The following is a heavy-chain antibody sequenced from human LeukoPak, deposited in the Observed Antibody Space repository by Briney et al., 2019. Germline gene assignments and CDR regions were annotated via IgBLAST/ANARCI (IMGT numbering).Heavy chain of an antibody. CDR2: IIPIFGTA. J-gene: IGHJ4*02. CDR3: AAGCSSTSCYLKGPLDY. V-gene: IGHV1-69*13. Sequence: GASVKVSCKASGCTFRSYAISWVRQAPGQGLEWMGGIIPIFGTANYAQKFQGRVTITADESTSTAYMELSSLRSEDTAVYYCAAGCSSTSCYLKGPLDYWGQGTLVTVSA. D-gene: IGHD2-2*01. CDR1: GCTFRSYA.